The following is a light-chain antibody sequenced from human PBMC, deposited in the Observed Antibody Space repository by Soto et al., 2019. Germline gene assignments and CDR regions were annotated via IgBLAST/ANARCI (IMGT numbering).Light chain of an antibody. CDR2: DDV. CDR1: NIGSKS. J-gene: IGLJ2*01. CDR3: QVWDNSSDHVF. Sequence: SYELTQPPSVSVAPGQTATITCGGNNIGSKSVNWYQQKPGQAPVLVVYDDVDRPSGIPERFSGSNSANTATLTISRVEAGDEADYYCQVWDNSSDHVFFGGGTKLTVL. V-gene: IGLV3-21*02.